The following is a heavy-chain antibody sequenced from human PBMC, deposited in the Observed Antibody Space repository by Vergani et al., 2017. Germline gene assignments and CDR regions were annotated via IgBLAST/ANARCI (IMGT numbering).Heavy chain of an antibody. V-gene: IGHV4-39*01. D-gene: IGHD2-21*01. CDR2: IYYSGST. Sequence: QVQLQESGPGLVKPSETLSLTCTVSGGSISSANYFWGWIRQPPGKGLEWIGNIYYSGSTYYNPSLRSRVTISVDTSKNQFSLKLSSVTAADTAVYYCARRSASRPPDYWGQGTLVTVSS. CDR3: ARRSASRPPDY. J-gene: IGHJ4*02. CDR1: GGSISSANYF.